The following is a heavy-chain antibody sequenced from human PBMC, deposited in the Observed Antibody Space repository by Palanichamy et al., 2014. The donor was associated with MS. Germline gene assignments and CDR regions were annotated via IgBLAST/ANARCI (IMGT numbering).Heavy chain of an antibody. J-gene: IGHJ3*01. CDR1: GFSFSDHY. CDR3: TRPGLWIDRVGDSLDAFDL. V-gene: IGHV3-72*01. CDR2: SRNKVKDYTV. D-gene: IGHD2-21*01. Sequence: EVQLVESGGGLVQPGGSLRLSCVVSGFSFSDHYIDWVRQAPGKGLEWLGRSRNKVKDYTVAYAASVKGRFTISRDFLKSAVDLQVSSLQTEDTALYFCTRPGLWIDRVGDSLDAFDLWGQGTMVTVSS.